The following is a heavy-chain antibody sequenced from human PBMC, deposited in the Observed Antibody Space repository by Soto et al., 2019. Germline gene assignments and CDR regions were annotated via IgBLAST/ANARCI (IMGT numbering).Heavy chain of an antibody. Sequence: PSETLSLTCTVSGGSISSSSYYWGWIRQPPGKGLEWIGSIYYSGSTYYNPSLKSRVTISVDTSKNQFSLKLSSVTAADTAVYYCARHYWVGAAAGTVFFDYWGQGTLVTVSS. CDR2: IYYSGST. D-gene: IGHD6-13*01. V-gene: IGHV4-39*01. CDR3: ARHYWVGAAAGTVFFDY. CDR1: GGSISSSSYY. J-gene: IGHJ4*02.